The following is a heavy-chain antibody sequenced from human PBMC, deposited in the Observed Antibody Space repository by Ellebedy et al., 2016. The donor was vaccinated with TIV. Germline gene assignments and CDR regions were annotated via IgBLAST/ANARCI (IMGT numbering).Heavy chain of an antibody. V-gene: IGHV3-23*01. CDR3: GPYQQRGAFDF. Sequence: PGGSLRLSCAASGFTFSSYWMHWVRQAPGKGLEWVSAIHGGGSSTYYADSVRGRFTISRDNSKNTLYLQMNSLRAEDTAVYYCGPYQQRGAFDFWGQGTLVTVSS. CDR2: IHGGGSST. J-gene: IGHJ4*02. CDR1: GFTFSSYW. D-gene: IGHD1/OR15-1a*01.